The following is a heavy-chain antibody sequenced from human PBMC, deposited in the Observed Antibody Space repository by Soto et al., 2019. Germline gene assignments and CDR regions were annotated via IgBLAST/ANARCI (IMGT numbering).Heavy chain of an antibody. CDR2: ISGSGGST. D-gene: IGHD3-22*01. CDR3: EKNQCYDSSGLDH. V-gene: IGHV3-23*01. Sequence: PGGSLRLSCAASGFTFSSYAMSWVRQAPGKGLEWVSAISGSGGSTYYADSVKGRFTISRDNSKNTLYLQMNSLRAEDTAVYYCEKNQCYDSSGLDHWGQGTLVTVSS. J-gene: IGHJ4*02. CDR1: GFTFSSYA.